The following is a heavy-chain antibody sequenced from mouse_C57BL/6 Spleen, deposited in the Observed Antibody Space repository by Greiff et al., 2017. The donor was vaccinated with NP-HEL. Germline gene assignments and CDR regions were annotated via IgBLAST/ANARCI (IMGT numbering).Heavy chain of an antibody. CDR3: TRGYLKDY. J-gene: IGHJ2*01. CDR1: GYTFTDYE. CDR2: IDPETGGT. D-gene: IGHD1-2*01. Sequence: SGAELVRPGASVTLSCKASGYTFTDYEMHWVKQTPVHGLEWIGAIDPETGGTAYNQKFKGKAILTADKSSSTAYMELRSLTSEDSAVYYCTRGYLKDYWGQGTTLTVSS. V-gene: IGHV1-15*01.